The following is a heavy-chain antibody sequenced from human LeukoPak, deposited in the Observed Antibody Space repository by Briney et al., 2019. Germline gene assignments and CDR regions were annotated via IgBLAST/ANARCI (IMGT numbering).Heavy chain of an antibody. CDR3: AKVEASYYYGSASPYSPN. J-gene: IGHJ4*02. V-gene: IGHV3-30*02. Sequence: GGPLRLSCEASGFTFSSYGMHCVRQAPGKGLECVAFIRYDGSNTYHADSVKGRFTISRDNSKDTLYLQMNSQRGEDTAVYYCAKVEASYYYGSASPYSPNWGQGTLVTVSS. D-gene: IGHD3-10*01. CDR1: GFTFSSYG. CDR2: IRYDGSNT.